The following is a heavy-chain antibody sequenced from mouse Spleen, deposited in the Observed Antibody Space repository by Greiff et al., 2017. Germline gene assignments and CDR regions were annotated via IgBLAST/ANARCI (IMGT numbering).Heavy chain of an antibody. CDR1: GYTFTSYW. CDR3: ARLAYYFDY. J-gene: IGHJ2*01. Sequence: QVQLQQPGAELVMPGASVKLSCKASGYTFTSYWMNWVKQRPGQGLEWIGEIDPSDSYTNFNQKFKGKATLTVDKSSSTAYMQLSSLTSEDSAVYYCARLAYYFDYWGQGTTLTVSS. V-gene: IGHV1-69*01. CDR2: IDPSDSYT.